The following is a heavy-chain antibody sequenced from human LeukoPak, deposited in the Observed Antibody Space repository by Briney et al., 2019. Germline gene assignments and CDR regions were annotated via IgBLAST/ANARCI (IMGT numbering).Heavy chain of an antibody. CDR2: INAGNGNT. D-gene: IGHD4/OR15-4a*01. J-gene: IGHJ4*02. Sequence: ASVKVSCKASGYTFTSYAMHWVRQAPGQRLEWMGWINAGNGNTKYSQNFQGRVTITRDTSATTAYMELSSLRSEDTAVYYCARGSNVKALNYWGQGTLVTVSS. CDR1: GYTFTSYA. V-gene: IGHV1-3*01. CDR3: ARGSNVKALNY.